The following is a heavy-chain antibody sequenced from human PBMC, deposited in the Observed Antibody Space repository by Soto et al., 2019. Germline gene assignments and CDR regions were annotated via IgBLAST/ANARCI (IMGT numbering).Heavy chain of an antibody. Sequence: ASVKVSCKASGYTFTSYGISWVRQAPGQGLEWMGWISAYNGNTNYAQKLQGRVTMTTDTSTSTAYMELSSLRSEDTAVYYCARTGAPGDYDYIWGNFNAPNYYYYMDVWGKGTTVTVSS. CDR3: ARTGAPGDYDYIWGNFNAPNYYYYMDV. V-gene: IGHV1-18*01. D-gene: IGHD3-16*01. CDR2: ISAYNGNT. CDR1: GYTFTSYG. J-gene: IGHJ6*03.